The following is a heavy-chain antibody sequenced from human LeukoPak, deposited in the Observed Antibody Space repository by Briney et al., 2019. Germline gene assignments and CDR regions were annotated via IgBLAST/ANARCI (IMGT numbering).Heavy chain of an antibody. Sequence: SETLSLTCTVSGGSINNNYWSWIRQPPGKGLEWIGEINHSGSTNYNPSLKSRVTISVDTSKNQFSLKLSSVTAADTAVYYCARGPRSSGIAARLGATYFDYWGQGTLVTVSS. CDR2: INHSGST. D-gene: IGHD6-6*01. CDR1: GGSINNNY. V-gene: IGHV4-34*01. J-gene: IGHJ4*02. CDR3: ARGPRSSGIAARLGATYFDY.